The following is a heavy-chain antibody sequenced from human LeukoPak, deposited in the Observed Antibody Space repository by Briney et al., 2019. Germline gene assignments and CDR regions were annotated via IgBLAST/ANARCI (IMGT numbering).Heavy chain of an antibody. CDR3: ADHTWSH. V-gene: IGHV3-53*01. D-gene: IGHD1-14*01. J-gene: IGHJ4*02. Sequence: GGSLRLSCAVSGFSVSSNYMSWVRQAPGRGLEWVSVVYSDGNTYYADSVKGRFTIFRDNSKNILYLQMNSLRAEDTAVYYCADHTWSHWGQGTLVTVSS. CDR1: GFSVSSNY. CDR2: VYSDGNT.